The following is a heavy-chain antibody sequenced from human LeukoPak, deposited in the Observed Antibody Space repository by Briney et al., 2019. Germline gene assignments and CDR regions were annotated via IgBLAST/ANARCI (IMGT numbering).Heavy chain of an antibody. V-gene: IGHV4-39*07. Sequence: SETLSLTCTVSGGSISSSSYYWGWIRQPPGKGLEWIGSIYYSGSTYYNPSLKSRVTISVDTSKNQFSLKLSSVTAADTAVYYCARDKGNYVWGSYKYWGQGTLVTVSS. CDR3: ARDKGNYVWGSYKY. CDR2: IYYSGST. D-gene: IGHD3-16*01. CDR1: GGSISSSSYY. J-gene: IGHJ4*02.